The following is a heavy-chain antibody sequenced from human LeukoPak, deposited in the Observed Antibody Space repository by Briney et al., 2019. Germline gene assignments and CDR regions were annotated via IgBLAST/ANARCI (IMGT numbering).Heavy chain of an antibody. J-gene: IGHJ3*02. V-gene: IGHV3-21*01. D-gene: IGHD3-16*02. Sequence: GESLRLSCAASGFTFSSYSLNWVRQAPGKGLEWVSSISGSSSYIYYADSVKGRFTISRHNAKNSLCLQMNSLRAEDTAVYYCARVPAGVIGMKDAFDIWGQGTMVTVSS. CDR2: ISGSSSYI. CDR1: GFTFSSYS. CDR3: ARVPAGVIGMKDAFDI.